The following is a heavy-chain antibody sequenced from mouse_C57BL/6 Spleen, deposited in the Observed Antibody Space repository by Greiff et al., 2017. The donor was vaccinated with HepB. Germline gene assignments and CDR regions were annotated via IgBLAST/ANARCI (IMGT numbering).Heavy chain of an antibody. CDR3: ARRRRDYYAMDY. CDR2: ISYSGST. D-gene: IGHD2-12*01. J-gene: IGHJ4*01. Sequence: DVQLQESGPGMVKPSQSLSLTCTVTGYSITSGYDWHWIRHFPGNKLEWMGYISYSGSTNYNPSLKSRISITHDTSKHHFFLKLNSVTTEDTATYYCARRRRDYYAMDYWGQGTSVTVSS. V-gene: IGHV3-1*01. CDR1: GYSITSGYD.